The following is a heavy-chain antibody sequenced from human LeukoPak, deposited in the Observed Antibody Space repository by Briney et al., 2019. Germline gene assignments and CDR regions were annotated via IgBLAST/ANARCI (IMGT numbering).Heavy chain of an antibody. V-gene: IGHV3-30*09. D-gene: IGHD4-17*01. CDR3: AKDLDYGDLLGDY. J-gene: IGHJ4*02. Sequence: GGSLRLSCAASGFTFSSYAMHWVRQAPGKGLEWVAVISYDGSNKYYADSVKGRFAISRDNSKNTLYLQMNSLRAEDTAVYYCAKDLDYGDLLGDYWGQGTLVTVSS. CDR2: ISYDGSNK. CDR1: GFTFSSYA.